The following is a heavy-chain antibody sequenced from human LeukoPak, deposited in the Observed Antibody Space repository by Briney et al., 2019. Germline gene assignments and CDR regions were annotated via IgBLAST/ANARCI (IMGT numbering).Heavy chain of an antibody. V-gene: IGHV4-39*01. D-gene: IGHD2-15*01. CDR3: ASVSGGSRN. CDR1: GGSIRNGNYY. CDR2: IYYSGST. J-gene: IGHJ4*02. Sequence: KASETLSLTCTVSGGSIRNGNYYWSWIRQPPGKGLEWIGSIYYSGSTYYNPSLKSRVTISVDTSKNQFSLKLSSVTAADTAVYYCASVSGGSRNWGQGTLVTVSS.